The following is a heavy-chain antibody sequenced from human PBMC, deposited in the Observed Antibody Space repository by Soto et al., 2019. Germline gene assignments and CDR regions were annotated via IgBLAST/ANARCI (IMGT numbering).Heavy chain of an antibody. CDR3: ARDGGYYDSSGYFDY. CDR1: GFTVSSNY. V-gene: IGHV3-53*01. CDR2: IYSGGST. Sequence: GGGLIQPGGSLRLSCAASGFTVSSNYMSWVRQAPGKGLEWVSVIYSGGSTYYADSVKGRFTISRDNSKNTLYLQMNSLRAEDTAVYYCARDGGYYDSSGYFDYWGQGTLVTVSS. J-gene: IGHJ4*02. D-gene: IGHD3-22*01.